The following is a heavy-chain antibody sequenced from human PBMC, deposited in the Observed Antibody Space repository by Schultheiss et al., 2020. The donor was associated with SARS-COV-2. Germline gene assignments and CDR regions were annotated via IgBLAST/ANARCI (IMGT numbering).Heavy chain of an antibody. J-gene: IGHJ4*02. D-gene: IGHD3-10*01. CDR1: GFTFSSYA. Sequence: GGSLRLSCAASGFTFSSYAMHWVRQAPGKGLEWVSSISSSSSYIYYADSVKGRFTISRDNAKNSLYLQMNSLRAEDTAVYYCAREWPGLWFGLQDYWGQGTLVTVSS. CDR2: ISSSSSYI. CDR3: AREWPGLWFGLQDY. V-gene: IGHV3-21*01.